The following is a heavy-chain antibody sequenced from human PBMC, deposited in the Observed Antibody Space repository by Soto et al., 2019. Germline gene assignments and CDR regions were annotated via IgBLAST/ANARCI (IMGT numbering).Heavy chain of an antibody. Sequence: SETLSLTCAVYGGSFSGFYWSWIRQPPGKGLEWIGEINQNRNTKYHPSLESRVTISVDTSKNQFSLKLNSVTAADTAVYYCAKSGGKAPKYNWFDPWGQGTLVTVSS. J-gene: IGHJ5*02. D-gene: IGHD3-10*01. CDR2: INQNRNT. V-gene: IGHV4-34*01. CDR3: AKSGGKAPKYNWFDP. CDR1: GGSFSGFY.